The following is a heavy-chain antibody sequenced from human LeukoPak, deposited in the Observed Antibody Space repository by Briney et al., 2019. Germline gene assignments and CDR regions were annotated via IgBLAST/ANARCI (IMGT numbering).Heavy chain of an antibody. Sequence: KPSETLSLTCAVSGGSISSSNWWSWVRQPPGKGLEWIGEIYHSGSTNYNPSLKSRVTISVDKSKNQFSLKLSSVTAADTAVYYCARDGGPGDYYYYMDVWGKGTTVTVSS. D-gene: IGHD3-10*01. CDR2: IYHSGST. V-gene: IGHV4-4*02. CDR3: ARDGGPGDYYYYMDV. CDR1: GGSISSSNW. J-gene: IGHJ6*03.